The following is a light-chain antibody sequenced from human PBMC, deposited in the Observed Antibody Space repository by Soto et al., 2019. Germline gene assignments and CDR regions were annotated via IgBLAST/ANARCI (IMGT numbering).Light chain of an antibody. Sequence: DIQMTQFPSTLSAPVGDRVTITCRPSQSISSWLAWYQQKPGKAPKLLIYKASSLESGVPSRFSGSGSGTEFTLTISSLQPDDFATYYCQQYNSYSPLTFGGGTKVDIK. V-gene: IGKV1-5*03. CDR3: QQYNSYSPLT. J-gene: IGKJ4*01. CDR1: QSISSW. CDR2: KAS.